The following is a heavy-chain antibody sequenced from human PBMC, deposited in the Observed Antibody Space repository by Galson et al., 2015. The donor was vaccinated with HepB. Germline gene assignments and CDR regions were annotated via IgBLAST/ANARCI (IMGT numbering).Heavy chain of an antibody. CDR3: ARIARRDYARWFDP. CDR2: ISAYNGNT. Sequence: SVKVSCKASGYTFTSYGISWVRQAPGQGLEWMGWISAYNGNTNYAQKLQGRATMTTDTSTSTAYMELRSLRSDDTAVYYCARIARRDYARWFDPWGQGTLVTVSS. V-gene: IGHV1-18*04. CDR1: GYTFTSYG. J-gene: IGHJ5*02. D-gene: IGHD2-2*01.